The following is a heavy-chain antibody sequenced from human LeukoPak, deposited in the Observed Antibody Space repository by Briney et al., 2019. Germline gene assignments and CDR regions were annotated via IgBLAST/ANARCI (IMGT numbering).Heavy chain of an antibody. Sequence: QSGGSLGLSCAASGLSFRTSWMHWVRQAPGKGLVWVSLIKSDGISTNYVESVKGRFTISRDNAKNTLYLQMNSLRAEDTAVYYCARDNYYSLDVWGQGTTVTVSS. CDR3: ARDNYYSLDV. CDR1: GLSFRTSW. J-gene: IGHJ6*02. CDR2: IKSDGIST. V-gene: IGHV3-74*01.